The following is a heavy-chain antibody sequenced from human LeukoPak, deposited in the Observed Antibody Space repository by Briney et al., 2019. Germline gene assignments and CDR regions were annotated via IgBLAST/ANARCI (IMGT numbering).Heavy chain of an antibody. CDR3: AKGLTRRYLDY. D-gene: IGHD3-9*01. J-gene: IGHJ4*02. CDR1: GLTFSSYW. V-gene: IGHV3-74*01. CDR2: INSDGSGT. Sequence: GGSLRLCCAASGLTFSSYWMHWVRQAPGKGLVWVSRINSDGSGTTYADSVKGRFTISRDNAKNTLYLQMNSLRAEDTTVYYCAKGLTRRYLDYWGQGTLVTVSS.